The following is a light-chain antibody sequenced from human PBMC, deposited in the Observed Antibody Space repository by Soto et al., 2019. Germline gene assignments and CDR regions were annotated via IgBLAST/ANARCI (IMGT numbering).Light chain of an antibody. CDR1: QSLSTY. CDR3: QLLSDWPPT. J-gene: IGKJ3*01. CDR2: GAS. Sequence: EIVLTQSPATLSLSPGERATLSCRASQSLSTYLAWYQQKPGQAPRLLIFGASNRATGIPTRFSGSGSGTDFTLTISSLEPEDFAVYYCQLLSDWPPTFGPGTKVDF. V-gene: IGKV3-11*01.